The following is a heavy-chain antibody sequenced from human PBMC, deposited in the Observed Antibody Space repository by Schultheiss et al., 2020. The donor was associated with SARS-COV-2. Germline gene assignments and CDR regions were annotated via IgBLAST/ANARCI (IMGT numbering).Heavy chain of an antibody. Sequence: ASVKVSCKASGYTFTDYFMHWVRQAPGQGLEWMGRINPNSGGTNYAQKFQGRVTMTRDTSISTAYMELSSLRSEDTAVYYCARLVGSGYYADYWGQGTTVTVSS. V-gene: IGHV1-2*06. CDR3: ARLVGSGYYADY. CDR2: INPNSGGT. CDR1: GYTFTDYF. D-gene: IGHD3-3*01. J-gene: IGHJ4*03.